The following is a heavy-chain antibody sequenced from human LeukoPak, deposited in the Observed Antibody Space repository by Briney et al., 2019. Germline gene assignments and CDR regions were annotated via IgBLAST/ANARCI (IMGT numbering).Heavy chain of an antibody. J-gene: IGHJ4*02. Sequence: GGSLRLSCAASGFTFSSYAMSWVRQAPGKGLEWVANIKQDGGEKYYVDSVKGRFTISRDNANNSLYLQMNSLRAEDTAVYYCVRDQRITIFWGQGTLVTVSS. CDR3: VRDQRITIF. V-gene: IGHV3-7*01. D-gene: IGHD3-9*01. CDR1: GFTFSSYA. CDR2: IKQDGGEK.